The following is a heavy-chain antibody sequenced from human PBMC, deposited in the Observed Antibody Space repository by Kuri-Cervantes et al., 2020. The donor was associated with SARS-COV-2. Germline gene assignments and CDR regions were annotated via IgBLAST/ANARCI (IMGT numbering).Heavy chain of an antibody. J-gene: IGHJ6*02. Sequence: GGSLRLSCAASGFTFSSYAMSWVRQAPGKGLEWVSAISGSGGSTYYADSVKGRFTISRDNSKNTLYLQMNSLRAEDTAVYYCARGKREWPREGLRTRKGYGMDVWGQGTMVTVSS. CDR2: ISGSGGST. CDR3: ARGKREWPREGLRTRKGYGMDV. CDR1: GFTFSSYA. V-gene: IGHV3-23*01. D-gene: IGHD5-12*01.